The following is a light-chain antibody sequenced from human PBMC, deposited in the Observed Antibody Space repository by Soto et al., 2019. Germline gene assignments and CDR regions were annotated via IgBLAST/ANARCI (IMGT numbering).Light chain of an antibody. CDR1: SSNIGAGYD. CDR2: GNI. CDR3: QSYDISLSAWV. Sequence: QSVLTQPPSVSGAPGQRVTMSCTGSSSNIGAGYDVQWFQQLPGTAPRLLIYGNINRLSGVPARFSGSKSGTSASLAITGLQAEDEADYYCQSYDISLSAWVFGGGTQLTVL. V-gene: IGLV1-40*01. J-gene: IGLJ3*02.